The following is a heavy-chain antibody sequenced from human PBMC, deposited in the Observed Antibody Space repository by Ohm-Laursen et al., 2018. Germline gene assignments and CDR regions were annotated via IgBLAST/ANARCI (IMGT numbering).Heavy chain of an antibody. CDR1: GFTFSSYG. Sequence: SLRLSCAASGFTFSSYGMHWVRQAPGTGLEWVAVISYDGSNKYYADSLKGRFTISRDNSKNTLYLQMNSLRDEDTAVYYCAKDRSGWSYYYYGMDVWGQGTTVTVSS. CDR3: AKDRSGWSYYYYGMDV. J-gene: IGHJ6*02. D-gene: IGHD6-19*01. CDR2: ISYDGSNK. V-gene: IGHV3-30*18.